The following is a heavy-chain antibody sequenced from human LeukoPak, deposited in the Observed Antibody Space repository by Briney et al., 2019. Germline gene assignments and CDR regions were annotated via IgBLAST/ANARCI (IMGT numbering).Heavy chain of an antibody. CDR3: ARVPCSGGSCYSEFDF. V-gene: IGHV4-30-4*01. CDR2: IYYTGRT. J-gene: IGHJ4*02. CDR1: GGSFSSVDYY. D-gene: IGHD2-15*01. Sequence: SQTLSLTCTVSGGSFSSVDYYWSWIRQPPGKGLEWIGYIYYTGRTYYNPSLMSRTTMSVDTSQNQFSLRLNSVTAADTAVYYCARVPCSGGSCYSEFDFWGQGTLVTVSS.